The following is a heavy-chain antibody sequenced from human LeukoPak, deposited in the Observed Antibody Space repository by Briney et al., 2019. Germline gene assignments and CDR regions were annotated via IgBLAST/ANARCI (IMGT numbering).Heavy chain of an antibody. J-gene: IGHJ4*02. CDR2: TNIDGSTS. CDR3: ARAPMVRANVVDY. CDR1: GFTFGDYA. D-gene: IGHD4/OR15-4a*01. V-gene: IGHV3-74*01. Sequence: GGSLRLSCAASGFTFGDYAMHWVRQAPGKGLVWVSRTNIDGSTSTYADSVQGRFSISRDNAKNTLYLQMNSLRAEDTAVYYCARAPMVRANVVDYWGQGTLVTVSS.